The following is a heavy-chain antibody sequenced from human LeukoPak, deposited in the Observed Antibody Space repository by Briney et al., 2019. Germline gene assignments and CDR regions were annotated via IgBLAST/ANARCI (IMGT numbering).Heavy chain of an antibody. D-gene: IGHD3-3*01. CDR2: MYHSGST. Sequence: SETLSLTCTVSGASISSGGYYWSWLRQRRGKGLGWIGYMYHSGSTYYNLSLKSRLTISVDRSKNQFSLKLSSVTAADTAVYYCARFPGFGVVTNAFDIWGQGTMVTVSS. J-gene: IGHJ3*02. V-gene: IGHV4-30-2*01. CDR1: GASISSGGYY. CDR3: ARFPGFGVVTNAFDI.